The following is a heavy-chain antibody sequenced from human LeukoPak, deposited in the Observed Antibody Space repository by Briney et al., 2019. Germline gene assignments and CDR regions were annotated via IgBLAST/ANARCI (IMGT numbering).Heavy chain of an antibody. J-gene: IGHJ4*02. D-gene: IGHD4-17*01. CDR2: ISYDGSNK. CDR1: GFTFSSYA. V-gene: IGHV3-30-3*01. CDR3: AREVTTAYYFDY. Sequence: GGSLRLSCAASGFTFSSYAMHWVCQAPGKGLEWVAVISYDGSNKYYADSVKGRFTISRDNSKNTLYLQMNSLRAEDTAVYYCAREVTTAYYFDYWGQGTLVTVSS.